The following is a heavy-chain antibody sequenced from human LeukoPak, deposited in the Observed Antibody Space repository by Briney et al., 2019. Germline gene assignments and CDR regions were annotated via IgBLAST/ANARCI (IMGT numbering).Heavy chain of an antibody. D-gene: IGHD6-19*01. Sequence: GGSLRLSCAASGFSFSKYAMHWVRQAPGKGLEWVAVIWFDGRQTFYADSVKGRFTISRDNSKNTLHLQMNSLRAEDTALYYCVKDRTVAGTDARYYFDYWGQGTLVTVSS. CDR1: GFSFSKYA. V-gene: IGHV3-33*06. CDR2: IWFDGRQT. CDR3: VKDRTVAGTDARYYFDY. J-gene: IGHJ4*02.